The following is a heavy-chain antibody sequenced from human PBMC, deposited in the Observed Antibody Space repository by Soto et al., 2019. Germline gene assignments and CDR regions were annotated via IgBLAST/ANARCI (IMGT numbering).Heavy chain of an antibody. V-gene: IGHV3-9*01. D-gene: IGHD6-13*01. J-gene: IGHJ6*03. Sequence: EVPLVESGGGLVQPGRSLRLSCAASGFTFDDYAMHWVRQAPGKGLEWVSGISWNSGSIGYADSVKGRFTISRDNAKNSLYLQMNSLRAEDTALYYCAKAGSSSLYYYYMDVWGKGTTVTVSS. CDR3: AKAGSSSLYYYYMDV. CDR2: ISWNSGSI. CDR1: GFTFDDYA.